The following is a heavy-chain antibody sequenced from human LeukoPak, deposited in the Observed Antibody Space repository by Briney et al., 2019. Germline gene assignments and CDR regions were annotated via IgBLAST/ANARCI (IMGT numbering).Heavy chain of an antibody. CDR1: GGSISSSSYY. V-gene: IGHV4-39*07. CDR3: ARDLISPPYNWFDP. CDR2: IYPSGST. D-gene: IGHD3-10*01. J-gene: IGHJ5*02. Sequence: SSETLSLTCTVSGGSISSSSYYWGWIRQPPGKGLEWIGIIYPSGSTNFNPSLKSRVTMSVDTSNNQFSLKLSSVTAADSGVYYCARDLISPPYNWFDPWGQGTLVTVSS.